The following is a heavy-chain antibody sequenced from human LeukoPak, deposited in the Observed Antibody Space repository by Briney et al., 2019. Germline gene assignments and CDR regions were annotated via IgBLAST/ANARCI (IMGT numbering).Heavy chain of an antibody. Sequence: GGSLRLSCAASGFTVRSNYMSWVRQAPGKGLEWVSIIYSGGSTYYADSVKGRFTISRDNSKNTLYLQMNSLRVEDTAVYYCAGGRQQLGFDYWGQGTLVTVSS. CDR1: GFTVRSNY. D-gene: IGHD6-13*01. V-gene: IGHV3-66*02. J-gene: IGHJ4*02. CDR3: AGGRQQLGFDY. CDR2: IYSGGST.